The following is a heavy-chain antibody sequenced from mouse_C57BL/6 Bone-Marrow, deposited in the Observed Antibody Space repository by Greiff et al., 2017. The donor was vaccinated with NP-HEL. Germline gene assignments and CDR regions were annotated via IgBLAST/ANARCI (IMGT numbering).Heavy chain of an antibody. D-gene: IGHD1-1*01. V-gene: IGHV1-53*01. Sequence: QVQLQQPGTELVKPGASVKLSCKASGYTFTSYWMHWVKQRTGQGLEWIGNINPSNGGTNYNEKFKSKATLTVDKSSSTAYMQLSSLTSEDSAVYYCASGYYGSRGYYYAMDYWGQGTSVTVSS. CDR3: ASGYYGSRGYYYAMDY. CDR2: INPSNGGT. J-gene: IGHJ4*01. CDR1: GYTFTSYW.